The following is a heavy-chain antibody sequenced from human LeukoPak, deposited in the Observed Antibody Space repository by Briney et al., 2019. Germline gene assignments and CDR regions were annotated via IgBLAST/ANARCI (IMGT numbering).Heavy chain of an antibody. CDR1: GYTFTTYP. CDR3: ARDRGGQLDY. Sequence: ASVKVSCKASGYTFTTYPVYWVRQAPGQRLEWMGWINTGNGNTKFSGDFQARVTITSDTSATTVYMELSSLRSEDMAVYYCARDRGGQLDYWGQGSLVTVSS. J-gene: IGHJ4*02. V-gene: IGHV1-3*03. CDR2: INTGNGNT. D-gene: IGHD5-18*01.